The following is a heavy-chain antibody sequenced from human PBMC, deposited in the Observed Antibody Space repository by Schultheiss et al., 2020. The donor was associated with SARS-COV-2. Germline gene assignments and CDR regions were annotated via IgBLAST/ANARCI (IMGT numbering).Heavy chain of an antibody. J-gene: IGHJ4*02. V-gene: IGHV4-34*01. CDR3: ASTLIDY. CDR2: INHSGST. CDR1: GGSISSYY. Sequence: SETLSLTCTVSGGSISSYYWSWIRQPPGKELEWIGEINHSGSTNYNPSLKSRVTISVDTSKNQFSLKLSSVTAADTAVYYCASTLIDYWGQGTLVTVSS.